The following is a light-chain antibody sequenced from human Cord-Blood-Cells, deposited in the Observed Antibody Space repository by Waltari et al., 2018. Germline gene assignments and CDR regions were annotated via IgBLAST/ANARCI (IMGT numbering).Light chain of an antibody. Sequence: EIVLTQSPGTLSLSPGARATLACRASQSVSSSYLAWYQQNPGPAPRLRISGASSSATGIPDRFSGSGSGTDFTLTISRLEPEDFAVYYCQQYGSSYTFGQGTKLEIK. CDR1: QSVSSSY. CDR2: GAS. V-gene: IGKV3-20*01. J-gene: IGKJ2*01. CDR3: QQYGSSYT.